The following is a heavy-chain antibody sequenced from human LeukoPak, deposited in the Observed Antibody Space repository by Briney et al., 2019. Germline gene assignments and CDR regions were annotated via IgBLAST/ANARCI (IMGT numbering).Heavy chain of an antibody. CDR2: IYHSGST. V-gene: IGHV4-30-2*01. D-gene: IGHD1-1*01. Sequence: PSETLSLTCAVSGGSISSGGYSWSWLRQPPGKGLEWIGYIYHSGSTYYNPSLKSRVTISVDRSKNQFSLKLSSVTAADTAVYYCASETRGFDYWGQGTLVTVSS. CDR3: ASETRGFDY. CDR1: GGSISSGGYS. J-gene: IGHJ4*02.